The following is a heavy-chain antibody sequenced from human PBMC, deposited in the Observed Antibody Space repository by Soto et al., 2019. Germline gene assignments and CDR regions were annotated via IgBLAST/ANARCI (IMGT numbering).Heavy chain of an antibody. D-gene: IGHD3-10*01. Sequence: GGSLRLSCAASGLTFSSYAMSWVRQAPGKGLEWVSAISGSGGSTYYADSVKGRFTISRDNSKNTLYLQMNSLRAEDTAVYYCAKDIGPLLWFGELSNDPLDYWGQGTLVTVSS. CDR2: ISGSGGST. CDR1: GLTFSSYA. CDR3: AKDIGPLLWFGELSNDPLDY. J-gene: IGHJ4*02. V-gene: IGHV3-23*01.